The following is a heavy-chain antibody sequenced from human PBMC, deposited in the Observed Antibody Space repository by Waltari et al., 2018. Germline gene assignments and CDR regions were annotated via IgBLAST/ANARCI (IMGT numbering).Heavy chain of an antibody. V-gene: IGHV4-38-2*01. J-gene: IGHJ4*02. CDR3: GLGGWTHKPFDY. CDR1: GDPISSGDY. CDR2: IYPRGRT. D-gene: IGHD6-19*01. Sequence: QVQLQESGPGLGKASETLSRTCAVSGDPISSGDYWGWIRQPPGKGLEWIGSIYPRGRTYSTPSLKSRVTISVDTSKTQFSLKLSSVTAADTAVYYCGLGGWTHKPFDYWGQGTLVTVSS.